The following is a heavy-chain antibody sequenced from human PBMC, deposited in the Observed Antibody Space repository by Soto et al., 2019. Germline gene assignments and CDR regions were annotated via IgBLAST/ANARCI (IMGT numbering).Heavy chain of an antibody. CDR3: ARGYIVGTTTHAFEV. J-gene: IGHJ3*01. CDR2: IYPGDSDS. Sequence: EVQLVQSGAEVKKPGESLKISCKGSGYSFTSYWIGWVRQMPGKGLEWMGIIYPGDSDSRYSPSFHGQVTISADKSLNIPSLQWSSLTASDTALYYCARGYIVGTTTHAFEVWGQGTMVTVSS. CDR1: GYSFTSYW. V-gene: IGHV5-51*03. D-gene: IGHD1-26*01.